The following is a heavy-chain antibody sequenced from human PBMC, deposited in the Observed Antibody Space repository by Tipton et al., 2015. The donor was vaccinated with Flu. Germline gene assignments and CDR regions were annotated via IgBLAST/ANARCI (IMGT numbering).Heavy chain of an antibody. V-gene: IGHV3-23*01. CDR1: GFTFSRYA. Sequence: SLRLSCAASGFTFSRYAMSWVRQAPGKGLGWVSQISESGRATDYADSVKGRFTSSRDNSKNTLYLQIDSLRAEDTAMYYCAKSGSYTSGWYRVWGPGTLVSVSS. CDR2: ISESGRAT. D-gene: IGHD6-19*01. J-gene: IGHJ4*02. CDR3: AKSGSYTSGWYRV.